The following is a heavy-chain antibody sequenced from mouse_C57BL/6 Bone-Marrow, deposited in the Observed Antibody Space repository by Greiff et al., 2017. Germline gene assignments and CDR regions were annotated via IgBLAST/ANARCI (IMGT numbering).Heavy chain of an antibody. Sequence: QVQLQQPGAELVMPGASVKLSCKASGYTFTSYWMHWVKQRPGQGLEWIGEIDPSDSYTNYNQKFKGKSTLTVYKSSSTAYMQLSSLTSEDSAVYYCALYYGSSGAMDYWGQGTSVTVSS. V-gene: IGHV1-69*01. D-gene: IGHD1-1*01. J-gene: IGHJ4*01. CDR2: IDPSDSYT. CDR3: ALYYGSSGAMDY. CDR1: GYTFTSYW.